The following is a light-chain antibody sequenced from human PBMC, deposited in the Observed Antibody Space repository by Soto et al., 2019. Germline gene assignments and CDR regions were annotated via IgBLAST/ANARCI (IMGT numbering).Light chain of an antibody. CDR3: QQLSTYPST. CDR1: QGIGSY. J-gene: IGKJ4*01. V-gene: IGKV1-9*01. Sequence: IQWTQSPSSLSASVGDRVTITYRASQGIGSYLAWYQQKPGEAPKLLIFAASTLQSGVPSRFSGSGSGTDFTLTISSLQAEDFATYYCQQLSTYPSTFGGGTKVDIK. CDR2: AAS.